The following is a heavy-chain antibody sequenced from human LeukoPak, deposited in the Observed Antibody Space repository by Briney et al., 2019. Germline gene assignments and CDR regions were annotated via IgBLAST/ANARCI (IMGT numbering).Heavy chain of an antibody. CDR2: ISGSGGST. CDR3: AKSRYSSSWYRDFDY. CDR1: GFTFSSCA. J-gene: IGHJ4*02. D-gene: IGHD6-13*01. Sequence: PGVSLRLSCAASGFTFSSCAMSWVRQAPGKGLEWVSGISGSGGSTYYADSVKGRFTISRDNSNNTLYLQMNSLRAEDTAVYYCAKSRYSSSWYRDFDYWGQGTLVTVSS. V-gene: IGHV3-23*01.